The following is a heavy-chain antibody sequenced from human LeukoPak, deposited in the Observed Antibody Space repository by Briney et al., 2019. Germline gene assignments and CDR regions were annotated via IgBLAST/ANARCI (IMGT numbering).Heavy chain of an antibody. CDR2: IIPIFGTA. J-gene: IGHJ4*02. D-gene: IGHD6-19*01. CDR1: GGTFSSYA. CDR3: AKGEQWLVKDLIDY. Sequence: ASVKVSCKASGGTFSSYAISWVRQAPGQGLEWMGGIIPIFGTANYAQKFQGRVTITADESTSTAYMELSSLRAEDTAVYYCAKGEQWLVKDLIDYWGQGTLVTVSS. V-gene: IGHV1-69*13.